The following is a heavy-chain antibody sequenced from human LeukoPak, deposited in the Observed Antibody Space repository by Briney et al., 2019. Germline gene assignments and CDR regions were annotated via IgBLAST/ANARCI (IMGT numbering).Heavy chain of an antibody. Sequence: GGSLRLSCAASGFTVSSNYMSWVRQAPGKGLEWVSVIYSGGSTYYADSVRGRFTISRDNSKNTLYLQMNSLRAEDTAVYYCARGRYTSKHFDYWGQGTLVTVSS. J-gene: IGHJ4*02. D-gene: IGHD1-14*01. V-gene: IGHV3-66*01. CDR3: ARGRYTSKHFDY. CDR1: GFTVSSNY. CDR2: IYSGGST.